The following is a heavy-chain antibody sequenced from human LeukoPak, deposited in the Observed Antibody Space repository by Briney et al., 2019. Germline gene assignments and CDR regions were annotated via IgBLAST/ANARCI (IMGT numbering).Heavy chain of an antibody. V-gene: IGHV1-2*04. D-gene: IGHD3-3*01. CDR3: ARGRTYYDFWSGSPNFDY. CDR1: GYTFTSYA. Sequence: ASVKVSCKASGYTFTSYAMNWVRQAPGQGLEWMGWINPNSGGTNYAQKFQGWVTMTRDTSISTAYMELSRLRSDDTAVYYCARGRTYYDFWSGSPNFDYWGQGTLVTVSS. CDR2: INPNSGGT. J-gene: IGHJ4*02.